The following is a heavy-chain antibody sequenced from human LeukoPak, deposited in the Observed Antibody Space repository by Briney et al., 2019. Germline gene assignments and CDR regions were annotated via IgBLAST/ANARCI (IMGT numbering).Heavy chain of an antibody. D-gene: IGHD3-22*01. J-gene: IGHJ4*02. CDR3: ARDGGDYYHSSLLDY. Sequence: ASVKVSCKASGYTFTSYYMHWVRQAPGQGLEGRGIINPSGGSTSYAQKFQGRVTMTRDTSTSTVYMELSRLRSDDTAVYYCARDGGDYYHSSLLDYWGQGTLVTVSS. CDR1: GYTFTSYY. V-gene: IGHV1-46*01. CDR2: INPSGGST.